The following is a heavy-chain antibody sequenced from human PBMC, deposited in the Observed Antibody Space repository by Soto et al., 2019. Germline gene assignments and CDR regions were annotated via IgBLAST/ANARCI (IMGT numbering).Heavy chain of an antibody. Sequence: EVQLVESGGGLVQPGGSLRLSCTASGFSFSSYWMSWVRQAPGKGLEWVANIKEDGSETYYVDSVEGRFTISRDNAKNSLFVQMNSLRAEDTAMYYCAKHQVGHRVTNYWGQGTLVTVSS. V-gene: IGHV3-7*01. J-gene: IGHJ4*02. CDR3: AKHQVGHRVTNY. D-gene: IGHD1-26*01. CDR2: IKEDGSET. CDR1: GFSFSSYW.